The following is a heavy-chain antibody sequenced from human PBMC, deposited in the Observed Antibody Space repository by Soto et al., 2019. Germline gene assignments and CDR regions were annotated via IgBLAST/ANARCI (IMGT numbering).Heavy chain of an antibody. CDR3: ARDGDPEAAFLIGPLGGGGFDP. D-gene: IGHD2-21*01. J-gene: IGHJ5*02. V-gene: IGHV1-69*12. CDR2: IVPMFGTA. CDR1: GGTFGNSA. Sequence: QVQLVQSGAEVKKPGSSVNVSCKTSGGTFGNSAVAWVRQAPGQGLEWMGGIVPMFGTANYAQKFQGRLTITAEDSTGTAYVELGSLTSYAAAVYYCARDGDPEAAFLIGPLGGGGFDPWCQGTLVTVS.